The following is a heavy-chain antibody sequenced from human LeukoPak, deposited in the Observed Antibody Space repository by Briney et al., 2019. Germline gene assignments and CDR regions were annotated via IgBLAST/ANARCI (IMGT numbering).Heavy chain of an antibody. CDR3: AAGFGHNWSTFEN. CDR1: GFTFRDYW. J-gene: IGHJ4*02. CDR2: INVDGSDI. V-gene: IGHV3-74*01. Sequence: GGSLRLSCATSGFTFRDYWMRWVRQAPGKGLVWVSHINVDGSDISYADFVKGRFTISRDNAKYTVSLQMDSLRDDNTALYFFAAGFGHNWSTFENWGQGTLVTVSS. D-gene: IGHD1-1*01.